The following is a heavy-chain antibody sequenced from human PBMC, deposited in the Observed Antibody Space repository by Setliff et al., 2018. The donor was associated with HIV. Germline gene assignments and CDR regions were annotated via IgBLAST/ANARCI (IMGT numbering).Heavy chain of an antibody. Sequence: TLSLPCTVSGDSVSSRSYYWSWIRQPPGKGLEWIGYIYYSGSTNYNPSLKSRVTISVDTSKNQFSLKLSSVTAADTAVYYCARGAELLWFGELHNIPYFDYWGQGTLVTVSS. CDR1: GDSVSSRSYY. D-gene: IGHD3-10*01. V-gene: IGHV4-61*01. CDR2: IYYSGST. CDR3: ARGAELLWFGELHNIPYFDY. J-gene: IGHJ4*02.